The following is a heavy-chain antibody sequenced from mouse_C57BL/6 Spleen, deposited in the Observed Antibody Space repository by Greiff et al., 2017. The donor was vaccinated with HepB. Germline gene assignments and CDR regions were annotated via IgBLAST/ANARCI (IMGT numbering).Heavy chain of an antibody. CDR1: GFTFSDYG. J-gene: IGHJ1*03. V-gene: IGHV5-17*01. D-gene: IGHD1-1*01. Sequence: EVMLVESGGGLVKPGGSLKLSCAASGFTFSDYGMHWVRQAPEKGLEWVAYISSGSSTIYYADTVKGRFTISRDNAKNTLFLQMTSLRSEDTAMYYCARKDYYGSRGWYFDVWGTGTTVTVSS. CDR3: ARKDYYGSRGWYFDV. CDR2: ISSGSSTI.